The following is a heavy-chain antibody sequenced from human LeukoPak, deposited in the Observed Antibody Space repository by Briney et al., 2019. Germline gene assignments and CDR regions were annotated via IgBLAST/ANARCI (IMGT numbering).Heavy chain of an antibody. D-gene: IGHD6-25*01. CDR1: GFTFSDAW. J-gene: IGHJ1*01. V-gene: IGHV3-15*01. CDR3: CTAAFH. CDR2: IRSESDSGTT. Sequence: GGSLRLSCAASGFTFSDAWMIWVRQAPGRGLQWIGHIRSESDSGTTDYAAPVKGRFTISRDDSKSTLYLQMNGLRSEDTAVYYCCTAAFHWGQGALVTVSS.